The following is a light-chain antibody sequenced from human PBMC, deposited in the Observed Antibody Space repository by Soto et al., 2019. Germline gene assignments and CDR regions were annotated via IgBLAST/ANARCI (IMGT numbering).Light chain of an antibody. J-gene: IGLJ1*01. CDR3: CSHTGTLACCV. Sequence: QSALTQPASVSGSPGQSITISCTGISADIAAYNFVSWYQQHPGKVPKLLVYDSTKRPSGVPHRFSGSRSGNTASLTISGLQAEDEADYYCCSHTGTLACCVFAAGTKLTVL. CDR1: SADIAAYNF. CDR2: DST. V-gene: IGLV2-23*01.